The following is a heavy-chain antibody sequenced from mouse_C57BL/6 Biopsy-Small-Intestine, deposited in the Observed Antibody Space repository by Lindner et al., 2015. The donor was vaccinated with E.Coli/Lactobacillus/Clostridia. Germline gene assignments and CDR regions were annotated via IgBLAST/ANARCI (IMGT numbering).Heavy chain of an antibody. Sequence: QLQESGAELVRPGASVTLSCKASGYTFTDYEIPWVKQTPVHGLEWIGAIDPVTGGTAYNQKFKDKAILTADKSSSTAYMELRSLTSEDSAVYFCTRTDYSSPLDYWGQGTTLTVSS. D-gene: IGHD1-1*01. CDR3: TRTDYSSPLDY. V-gene: IGHV1-15*01. J-gene: IGHJ2*01. CDR2: IDPVTGGT. CDR1: GYTFTDYE.